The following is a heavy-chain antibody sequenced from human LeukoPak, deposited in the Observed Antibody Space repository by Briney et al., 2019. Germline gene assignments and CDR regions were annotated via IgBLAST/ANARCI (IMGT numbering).Heavy chain of an antibody. CDR1: GGSISSGSYY. Sequence: SETLSLTCTVSGGSISSGSYYWSWIRQPAGKGLEWIGRIYTSGSTNYNPSLKSRVTISVDTSKNQFSLKLSSVTAADTAVYYCARLKILTSIAARRGFDPWGQGTLVTVSS. V-gene: IGHV4-61*02. CDR2: IYTSGST. CDR3: ARLKILTSIAARRGFDP. J-gene: IGHJ5*02. D-gene: IGHD6-6*01.